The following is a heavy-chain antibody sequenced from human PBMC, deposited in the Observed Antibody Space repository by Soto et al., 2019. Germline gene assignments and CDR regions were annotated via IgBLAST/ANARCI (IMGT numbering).Heavy chain of an antibody. Sequence: SVKVSCKTSGDSFSKYTVNWVRQAPRQGLEWLGGIIPRFGTTNYAPTLQDRVTITADESMNTVYMELSSLRSEDTALYYCARGRGLYNSGRSQLDSWGQGTLVTV. CDR3: ARGRGLYNSGRSQLDS. D-gene: IGHD1-1*01. CDR2: IIPRFGTT. J-gene: IGHJ4*02. V-gene: IGHV1-69*13. CDR1: GDSFSKYT.